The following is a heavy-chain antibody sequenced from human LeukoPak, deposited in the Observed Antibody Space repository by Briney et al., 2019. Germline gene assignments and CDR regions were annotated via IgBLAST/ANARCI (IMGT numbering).Heavy chain of an antibody. J-gene: IGHJ4*02. CDR3: ARTGSTAYYSGAGSTFDY. V-gene: IGHV4-39*01. D-gene: IGHD3-10*01. CDR2: VYYTGST. CDR1: GGSISSGGYY. Sequence: SETLSLTCTVSGGSISSGGYYWSWIRQHPGKGLEWIGTVYYTGSTYYNPSLKSRVTISLDTSKNQFSLKLSSVTAADTAVYYCARTGSTAYYSGAGSTFDYWGQGTLVTVSS.